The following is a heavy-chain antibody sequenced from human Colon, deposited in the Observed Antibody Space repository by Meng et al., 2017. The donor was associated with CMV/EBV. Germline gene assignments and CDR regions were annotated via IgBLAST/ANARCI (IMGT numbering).Heavy chain of an antibody. V-gene: IGHV4-34*01. CDR3: ARGQNQYKVGNK. CDR2: IHPSGNT. CDR1: GFTFSSHW. Sequence: GSLRLSCAASGFTFSSHWMHWVRQAPGKGLEWIGEIHPSGNTHYNTFLKSRVTLSIDTSKNQISLILNSVTAADTALYFCARGQNQYKVGNKWGQGTLVTVSS. J-gene: IGHJ1*01. D-gene: IGHD1-14*01.